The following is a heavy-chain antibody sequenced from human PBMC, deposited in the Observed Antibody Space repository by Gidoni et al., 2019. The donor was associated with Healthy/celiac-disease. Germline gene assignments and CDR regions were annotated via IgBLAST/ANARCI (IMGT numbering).Heavy chain of an antibody. CDR1: GYTVTSFR. CDR2: ISTYNGNT. CDR3: ARVTMVRGDTHDD. Sequence: VQLVQSGAEVKKPRASVQVSVTASGYTVTSFRISWVRQASGQGLEWMGWISTYNGNTIYAQKLKGRVTMTTDTSTSTAYMELRSLRSDDTAVYYCARVTMVRGDTHDDWGQGTLVTVSS. V-gene: IGHV1-18*01. J-gene: IGHJ4*02. D-gene: IGHD3-10*01.